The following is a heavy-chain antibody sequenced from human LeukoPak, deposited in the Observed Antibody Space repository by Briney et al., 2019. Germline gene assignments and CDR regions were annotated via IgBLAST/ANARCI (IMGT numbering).Heavy chain of an antibody. CDR3: ARHHDYVWGSYRLNPGYYFDY. D-gene: IGHD3-16*02. J-gene: IGHJ4*02. V-gene: IGHV4-59*08. Sequence: SETLSLTCNVSGVSISTHYWSWIRQSPGKGLEWIGYIYHNGITNYNPSLKSRVTISIDTSKNQFSLKLSSVTAADTAVYYCARHHDYVWGSYRLNPGYYFDYWGQGTLVTVSS. CDR2: IYHNGIT. CDR1: GVSISTHY.